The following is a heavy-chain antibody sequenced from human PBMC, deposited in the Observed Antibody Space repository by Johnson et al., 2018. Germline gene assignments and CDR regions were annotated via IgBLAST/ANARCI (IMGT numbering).Heavy chain of an antibody. V-gene: IGHV3-66*01. CDR1: GFTVSSNY. J-gene: IGHJ3*02. Sequence: EVQLVESGGGLVQPGGSLRLSCAASGFTVSSNYMSWVRQAPGKGLEWVSVIYSGGSTYYADSVKGRFTISRDTPKNTRYLQMNSLRAEDTAVYYGARSKGDAFDIWGQGTMVTVSS. CDR2: IYSGGST. CDR3: ARSKGDAFDI.